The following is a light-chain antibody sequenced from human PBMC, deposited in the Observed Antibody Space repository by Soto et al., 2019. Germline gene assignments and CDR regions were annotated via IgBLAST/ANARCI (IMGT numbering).Light chain of an antibody. V-gene: IGLV2-14*01. Sequence: QSALTQPASVSRSPGQSITISCTGTSSDVGDYNYVSWYQQHPGKAPKLMIYEVSNRPSGVANRFSGSKSGNTASLTISGLQAEDEADYYCSSYTSSSTLDVFGTGTKVTVL. CDR2: EVS. CDR3: SSYTSSSTLDV. CDR1: SSDVGDYNY. J-gene: IGLJ1*01.